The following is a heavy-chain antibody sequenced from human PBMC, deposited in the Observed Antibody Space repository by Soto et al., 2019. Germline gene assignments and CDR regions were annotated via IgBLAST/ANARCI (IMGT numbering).Heavy chain of an antibody. CDR2: IIPIFGTA. J-gene: IGHJ4*02. Sequence: GASVKVSCKASGGTFSSYAISWVRQAPGQGLEWMGGIIPIFGTANYAQKFQGRVTITADKSTSTAYMELSSLRSEDTAVYYCARKVGAREYYFDYWGQGTLVTVSS. D-gene: IGHD1-26*01. V-gene: IGHV1-69*06. CDR3: ARKVGAREYYFDY. CDR1: GGTFSSYA.